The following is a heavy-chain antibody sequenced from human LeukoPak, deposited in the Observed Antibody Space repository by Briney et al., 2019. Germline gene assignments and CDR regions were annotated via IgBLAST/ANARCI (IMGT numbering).Heavy chain of an antibody. CDR1: GLTFNSYE. V-gene: IGHV3-48*03. CDR2: ISSRSSTI. J-gene: IGHJ6*02. CDR3: ARTGYDFYGMDV. D-gene: IGHD3/OR15-3a*01. Sequence: GGSLRLSCAPSGLTFNSYEMNWVRQAPGKGLEWVSYISSRSSTIYYADSVKGRFTISRDNAKNALYLQMNSLRAEDTAVYYCARTGYDFYGMDVWGQGTTVTVAS.